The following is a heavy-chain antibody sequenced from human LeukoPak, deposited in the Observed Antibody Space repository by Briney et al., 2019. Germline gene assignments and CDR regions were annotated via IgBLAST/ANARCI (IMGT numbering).Heavy chain of an antibody. CDR3: AKVATWTYFDS. CDR2: IGDSGVPT. Sequence: GGSLRLSCAASRFTFTTYAMSWVRQAPGRGLEWVSSIGDSGVPTYYADSVKGRFTISRDNSQNTLYLQMNSLGANDTAVYYCAKVATWTYFDSWGQGTLVTVSS. CDR1: RFTFTTYA. V-gene: IGHV3-23*01. D-gene: IGHD3/OR15-3a*01. J-gene: IGHJ4*02.